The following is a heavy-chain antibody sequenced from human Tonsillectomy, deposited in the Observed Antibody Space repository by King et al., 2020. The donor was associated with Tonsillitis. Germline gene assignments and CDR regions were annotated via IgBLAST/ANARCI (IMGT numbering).Heavy chain of an antibody. V-gene: IGHV1-69*01. CDR3: SRDQMGVYDCSGCST. CDR1: GDTFRNYA. D-gene: IGHD3-22*01. Sequence: HVQLVESGAEVKKPGSSVKVSCKASGDTFRNYAVNWVRQTPGHGLQWMGRIIPMFGTTNYAQNFQGRVTLTADDSTTTAYLELTNLRSDDTAVYYCSRDQMGVYDCSGCSTWGQGTLVTVSS. CDR2: IIPMFGTT. J-gene: IGHJ5*02.